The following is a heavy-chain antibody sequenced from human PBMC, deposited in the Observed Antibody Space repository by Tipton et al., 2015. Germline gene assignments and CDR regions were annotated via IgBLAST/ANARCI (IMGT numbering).Heavy chain of an antibody. D-gene: IGHD6-6*01. CDR2: IIPVFGIV. V-gene: IGHV1-69*17. J-gene: IGHJ5*02. Sequence: QLVQSGAGVRKPGSSVKVSCKASGDTVNNHVIHWVRQAPGQGLEWMGGIIPVFGIVNYALKFQGRVTMTTDTSTSTAYMELRSLRSDDTAVYYCAREYSGSSNWFDPWGQGTLVTVSS. CDR1: GDTVNNHV. CDR3: AREYSGSSNWFDP.